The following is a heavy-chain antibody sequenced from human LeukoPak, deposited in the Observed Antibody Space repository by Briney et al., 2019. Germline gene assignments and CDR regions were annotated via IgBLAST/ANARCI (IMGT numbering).Heavy chain of an antibody. CDR2: ISGSSAYI. Sequence: GGSLRLSCAASGFTFSNYNMNWVRQAPEKGLEWISSISGSSAYIYYADSVKGRFAISRGNAKNSLYLQMNSLRADDTAMYYCVRIPNSANFPNWFDPWGQGTLVTVSS. J-gene: IGHJ5*02. V-gene: IGHV3-21*01. CDR1: GFTFSNYN. D-gene: IGHD2/OR15-2a*01. CDR3: VRIPNSANFPNWFDP.